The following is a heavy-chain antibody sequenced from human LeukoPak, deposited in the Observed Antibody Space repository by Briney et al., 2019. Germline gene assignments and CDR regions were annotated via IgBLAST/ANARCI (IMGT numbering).Heavy chain of an antibody. CDR3: ARGLEWLGWGAVAGTWEDY. CDR1: GYTFTSYD. Sequence: GASVKVSCKASGYTFTSYDINWVRQATGQGLEWMGWINPNSGNTGYAQKFQGRVTMTRNTSISTAYMELSSLRSEDTAVYYCARGLEWLGWGAVAGTWEDYWGQGTLVTVSS. CDR2: INPNSGNT. D-gene: IGHD6-19*01. J-gene: IGHJ4*02. V-gene: IGHV1-8*01.